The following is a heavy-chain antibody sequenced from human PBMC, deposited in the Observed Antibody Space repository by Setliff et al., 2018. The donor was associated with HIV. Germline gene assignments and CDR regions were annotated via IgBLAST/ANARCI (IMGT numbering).Heavy chain of an antibody. CDR3: ARGINYYGSGSYGHNWFDP. CDR1: GFTFSSYE. V-gene: IGHV3-48*03. Sequence: PGGSLRLSCAASGFTFSSYEMNWVRQAPGKGLEWIAYISGSGSTIYYADSVKGRITISRDNAKNSLYLQMNSLRGEDTAVYYCARGINYYGSGSYGHNWFDPWGQGTLVTVSS. J-gene: IGHJ5*02. CDR2: ISGSGSTI. D-gene: IGHD3-10*01.